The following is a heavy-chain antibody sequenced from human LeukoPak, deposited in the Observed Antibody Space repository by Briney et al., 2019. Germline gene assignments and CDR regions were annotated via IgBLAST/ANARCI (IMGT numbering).Heavy chain of an antibody. CDR2: ISSSGSTI. J-gene: IGHJ6*02. Sequence: PGGSLRLSCAASGFTFSDYYMSWIRQAPGKGLEWVSYISSSGSTIYYADSVKGRFTISRDNAKNSLYLQMNSLRAEDTAVYYCARDEYCSSTSCYDYYYYGMNVWGQGTTVTVSS. CDR3: ARDEYCSSTSCYDYYYYGMNV. CDR1: GFTFSDYY. V-gene: IGHV3-11*04. D-gene: IGHD2-2*01.